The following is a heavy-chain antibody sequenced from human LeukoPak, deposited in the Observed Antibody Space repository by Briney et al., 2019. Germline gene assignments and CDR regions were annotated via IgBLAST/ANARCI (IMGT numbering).Heavy chain of an antibody. Sequence: ASVKVSCKASGGTFSSYAISWVRQAPGQGLEWMGRIIPILGIANYAQKFQGRVTITADKSTSTAYMELSSLRSEDTAVYYCARDQYYDFWSGYPSRYFDYWGQGTQVTVSS. CDR1: GGTFSSYA. CDR3: ARDQYYDFWSGYPSRYFDY. J-gene: IGHJ4*02. CDR2: IIPILGIA. D-gene: IGHD3-3*01. V-gene: IGHV1-69*04.